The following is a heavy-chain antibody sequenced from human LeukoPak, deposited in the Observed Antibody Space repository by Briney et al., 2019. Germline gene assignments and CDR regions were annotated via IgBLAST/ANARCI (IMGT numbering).Heavy chain of an antibody. D-gene: IGHD2-8*02. CDR3: VREESGGYFDY. Sequence: ASVKVSCKASGYTFTNYLLHWVRQAPGQGLEWVGRIAPSVDTTNYAQKFRDRVTMTRDTSTSTVYMELSSLRSEDTAVYHCVREESGGYFDYWGQGTLVTVSS. V-gene: IGHV1-46*01. CDR2: IAPSVDTT. J-gene: IGHJ4*02. CDR1: GYTFTNYL.